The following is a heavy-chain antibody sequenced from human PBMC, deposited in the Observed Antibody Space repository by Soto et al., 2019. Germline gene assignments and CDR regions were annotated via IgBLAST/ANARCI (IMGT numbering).Heavy chain of an antibody. CDR2: TYYRSKWHR. D-gene: IGHD2-21*01. V-gene: IGHV6-1*01. CDR3: ASDFNGIHP. J-gene: IGHJ5*02. CDR1: GDSVSSTSAA. Sequence: PSQTLSLTCVISGDSVSSTSAAWNWLRQSPSRGLEWLGKTYYRSKWHRDYAMSVESRIIINPDTSKNQFSLQLNSMTPDDSAVYYCASDFNGIHPWGQGSLVTVSS.